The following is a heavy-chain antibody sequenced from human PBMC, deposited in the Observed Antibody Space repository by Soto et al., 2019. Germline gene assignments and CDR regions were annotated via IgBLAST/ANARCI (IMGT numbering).Heavy chain of an antibody. V-gene: IGHV4-34*01. CDR1: GESFSGYY. J-gene: IGHJ4*02. CDR2: INHSGST. Sequence: QVQLQQWGAGLLKPSETLSLTCAVYGESFSGYYWSWIRQPPGKGLEWIGEINHSGSTNYNPSLKSRVXXSXDXXKNQFSLKLSSVTAADTAVYYCARGRNLGGTYLDYWGQGTLVTVSS. CDR3: ARGRNLGGTYLDY. D-gene: IGHD1-1*01.